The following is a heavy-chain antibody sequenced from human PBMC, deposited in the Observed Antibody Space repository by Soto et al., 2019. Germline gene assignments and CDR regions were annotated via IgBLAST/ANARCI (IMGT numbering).Heavy chain of an antibody. D-gene: IGHD2-21*01. J-gene: IGHJ4*02. V-gene: IGHV1-18*01. Sequence: QVQLVQSGAEVKKPEASVEVSCKASCYTFTRYGITWVRQGPGPGLEWMGWINAYNGKTNYAQKLQGRVTMTTDTSTSIAYMERRSLRYDDTAVDYCARDCVGVNYWGQGTLVTASS. CDR3: ARDCVGVNY. CDR1: CYTFTRYG. CDR2: INAYNGKT.